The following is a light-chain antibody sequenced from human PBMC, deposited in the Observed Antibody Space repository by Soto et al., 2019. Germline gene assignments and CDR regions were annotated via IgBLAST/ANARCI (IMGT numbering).Light chain of an antibody. CDR1: QTVNSN. CDR2: GAS. Sequence: EIVMTQSPATLSVSPGERATISCRASQTVNSNLAWYQKKPGQAPRLLIYGASTRAPGIPARFSGSGSGTDFTLTISSLEPEDFAVYYCQQRSNWPTFGQGTRLEIK. J-gene: IGKJ5*01. CDR3: QQRSNWPT. V-gene: IGKV3-11*01.